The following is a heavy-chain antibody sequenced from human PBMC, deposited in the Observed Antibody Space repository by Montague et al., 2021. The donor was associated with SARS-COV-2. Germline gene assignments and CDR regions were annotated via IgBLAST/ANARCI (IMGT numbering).Heavy chain of an antibody. D-gene: IGHD4-23*01. Sequence: SETLSLTCAVYGGSFSGYYWSWIRQPPGKGLEWIGEINHSGSTNYNPSLKSRVTISVDTSKNQFSLKLSSVTAADTAVYYCARLVETYYYYYGMDVWGQGTTVTVSS. V-gene: IGHV4-34*01. J-gene: IGHJ6*02. CDR1: GGSFSGYY. CDR3: ARLVETYYYYYGMDV. CDR2: INHSGST.